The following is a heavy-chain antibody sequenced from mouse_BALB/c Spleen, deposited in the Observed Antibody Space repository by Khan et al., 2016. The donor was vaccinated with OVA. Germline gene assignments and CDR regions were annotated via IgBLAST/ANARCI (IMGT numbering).Heavy chain of an antibody. J-gene: IGHJ3*01. Sequence: QVQLQQSGAELARPGASVKMSRKASGYSFTSYTIHWIKLRPGQGLEWIGYINPSNGYTNYNQKFTDKATLTADKSSTTAYMQLSRLTSDNSAVYNCVRDGDYYRNDGLVAYWGQGTLVTVSA. V-gene: IGHV1-4*01. D-gene: IGHD2-14*01. CDR2: INPSNGYT. CDR1: GYSFTSYT. CDR3: VRDGDYYRNDGLVAY.